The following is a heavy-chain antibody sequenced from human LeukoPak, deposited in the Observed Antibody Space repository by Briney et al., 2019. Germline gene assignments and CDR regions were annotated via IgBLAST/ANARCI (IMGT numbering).Heavy chain of an antibody. J-gene: IGHJ4*02. CDR3: ARQAEGSSSGPYFFDY. V-gene: IGHV4-39*01. CDR1: GGSITTSRYY. Sequence: PSETLSLTCTVSGGSITTSRYYWGWIRQPPGKVLEWIGSAFHGGNSYYNPSLKSRVTVSVDTSNNQFSLRLTSVTAAYTALYYCARQAEGSSSGPYFFDYWGQGTLVTVSS. D-gene: IGHD5-18*01. CDR2: AFHGGNS.